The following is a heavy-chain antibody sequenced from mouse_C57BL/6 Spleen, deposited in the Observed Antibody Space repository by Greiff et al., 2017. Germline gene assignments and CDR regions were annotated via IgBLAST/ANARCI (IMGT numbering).Heavy chain of an antibody. CDR2: IDPSDSET. J-gene: IGHJ2*01. CDR3: ARKKTGTWDY. Sequence: QVQLQQSGAELVRPGSSVKLSCKASGYTFTSYGMHWVKQRPIQGLEWIGNIDPSDSETHYNQKFKDKATLTVDKTSSTAYMPLISLTSEDSAVCYCARKKTGTWDYWGQGTTLTVSS. D-gene: IGHD4-1*01. V-gene: IGHV1-52*01. CDR1: GYTFTSYG.